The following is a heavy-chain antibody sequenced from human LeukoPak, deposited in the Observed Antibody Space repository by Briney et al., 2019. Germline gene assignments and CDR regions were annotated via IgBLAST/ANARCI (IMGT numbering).Heavy chain of an antibody. CDR3: AELGITMIGGV. CDR2: IVGSGVTT. V-gene: IGHV3-23*01. CDR1: GFTFSNYG. D-gene: IGHD3-10*02. Sequence: PGGSLRLSCVASGFTFSNYGMNWVRQAPGKGLEWVSGIVGSGVTTYCADSVKGRFTISRDNSKNTLYLHMNGLRAEDTAVYYCAELGITMIGGVWGKGTTVTISS. J-gene: IGHJ6*04.